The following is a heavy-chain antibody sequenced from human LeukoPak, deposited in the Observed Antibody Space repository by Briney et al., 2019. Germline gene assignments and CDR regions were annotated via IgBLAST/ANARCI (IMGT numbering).Heavy chain of an antibody. J-gene: IGHJ5*02. CDR3: ARGSLRNNWFDP. Sequence: ASVKVSCKASGYTFTSYAMHWVRQAPGQRLEWMGWINAGNGNTKYSQEFQGRVTITRDTSASTAYMELSSLRSEDMAAYYCARGSLRNNWFDPWGQGTLVTVSS. CDR2: INAGNGNT. D-gene: IGHD4-17*01. CDR1: GYTFTSYA. V-gene: IGHV1-3*03.